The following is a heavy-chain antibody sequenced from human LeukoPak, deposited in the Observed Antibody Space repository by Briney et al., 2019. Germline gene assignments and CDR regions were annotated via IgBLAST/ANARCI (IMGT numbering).Heavy chain of an antibody. V-gene: IGHV1-69*05. Sequence: ASVKVSCKASGGTFSSYAISWVRQAPGQGLEWMGGIIPIFGTANYAQKFQGRVTITTDESTSTAYMELSSLRSEDTAVYYCARGGYSYGHLTYYYYMGVWGKGTTVTVSS. J-gene: IGHJ6*03. D-gene: IGHD5-18*01. CDR2: IIPIFGTA. CDR3: ARGGYSYGHLTYYYYMGV. CDR1: GGTFSSYA.